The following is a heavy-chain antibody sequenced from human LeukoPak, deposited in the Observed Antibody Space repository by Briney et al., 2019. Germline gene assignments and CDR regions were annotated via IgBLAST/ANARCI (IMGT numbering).Heavy chain of an antibody. CDR3: ARDTYCSGGSCYQKSYYYGMDV. J-gene: IGHJ6*04. CDR1: GYTFTSYG. V-gene: IGHV1-18*04. D-gene: IGHD2-15*01. CDR2: ISAYNGNT. Sequence: GASVKVCSKASGYTFTSYGISWVRQAPGQGLEWMGCISAYNGNTNYAQKLQGRVTMTTDTSTSTAYMELRSLRSDDTAVYDCARDTYCSGGSCYQKSYYYGMDVWGKGTTVTVSS.